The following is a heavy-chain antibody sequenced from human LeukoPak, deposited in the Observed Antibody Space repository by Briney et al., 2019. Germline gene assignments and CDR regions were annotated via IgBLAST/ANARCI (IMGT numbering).Heavy chain of an antibody. J-gene: IGHJ4*02. CDR3: AKEQTYCGGDCYPAGDFDY. CDR2: ISGSTSKT. CDR1: GFTFSSYA. D-gene: IGHD2-21*01. Sequence: GGSLRLSCAASGFTFSSYAMSWVRQAPGKGLGWVSIISGSTSKTYYADSVKGRFTISRDNSKNTLYVQMNSLRAEDTAVYYCAKEQTYCGGDCYPAGDFDYWGQGTLVTVSS. V-gene: IGHV3-23*01.